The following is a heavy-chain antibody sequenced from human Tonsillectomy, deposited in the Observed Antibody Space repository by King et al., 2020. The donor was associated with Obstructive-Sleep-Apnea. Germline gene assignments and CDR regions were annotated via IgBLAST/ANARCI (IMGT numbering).Heavy chain of an antibody. V-gene: IGHV3-48*04. CDR1: GFTFSTFS. Sequence: VQLVESGGGLVQPGGSLRLSCAASGFTFSTFSMNWVRQAPGKGLEWVSYISGSSSAIYYADSVKGRFTISRDNAKNSLYLQMNSLRAEDTAVYYCAIPLGFTMFGAVQDDGFGIWGQGTMVTVSS. CDR2: ISGSSSAI. J-gene: IGHJ3*02. D-gene: IGHD3-3*01. CDR3: AIPLGFTMFGAVQDDGFGI.